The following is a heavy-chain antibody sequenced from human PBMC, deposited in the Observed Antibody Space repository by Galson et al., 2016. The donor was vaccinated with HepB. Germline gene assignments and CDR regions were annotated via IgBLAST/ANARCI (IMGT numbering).Heavy chain of an antibody. CDR1: GFTFSNSA. CDR3: ASAPSRGV. V-gene: IGHV3-66*01. CDR2: IYSGGAT. D-gene: IGHD3-10*01. Sequence: SLRLSCAASGFTFSNSAMSWVRQAPGKGLEWVSVIYSGGATKYADSVKGRFTISRDDSKNTLYLQMDNLRAEDTALYYCASAPSRGVWGQGTTVTVSS. J-gene: IGHJ6*02.